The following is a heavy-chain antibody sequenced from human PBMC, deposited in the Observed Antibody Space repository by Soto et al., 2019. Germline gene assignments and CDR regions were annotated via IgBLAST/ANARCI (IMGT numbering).Heavy chain of an antibody. CDR1: GFTFSSYA. Sequence: PGGSLRLSCAASGFTFSSYAMHWVRQAPGKGLEWVAVISYDGSNKYYADSVKGRFTISRDNSKNTLYLQMNSLRAEDTAVYYSAREATHRYYDFWSGYYERMYYGMDVWGQGTTVTVSS. V-gene: IGHV3-30-3*01. CDR3: AREATHRYYDFWSGYYERMYYGMDV. D-gene: IGHD3-3*01. CDR2: ISYDGSNK. J-gene: IGHJ6*02.